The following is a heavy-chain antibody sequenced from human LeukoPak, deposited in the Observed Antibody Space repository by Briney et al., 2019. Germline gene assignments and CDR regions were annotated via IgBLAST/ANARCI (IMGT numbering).Heavy chain of an antibody. Sequence: PGGSLRLSCAASGFTFSSHSMNWVRQAPGKGLEWVSSISSSSSYIYYADSVKGRFTISRDNAKNSLYLQMNSLRAEDTAVYYCARVPMVRGVIITTFPIDYWGQGTLVTVSS. J-gene: IGHJ4*02. V-gene: IGHV3-21*01. D-gene: IGHD3-10*01. CDR2: ISSSSSYI. CDR3: ARVPMVRGVIITTFPIDY. CDR1: GFTFSSHS.